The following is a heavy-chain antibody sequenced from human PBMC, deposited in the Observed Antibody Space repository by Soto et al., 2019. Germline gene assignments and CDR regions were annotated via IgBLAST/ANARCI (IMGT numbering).Heavy chain of an antibody. Sequence: GASVKVSCKASGYTFTGYYMHWVRQAPGQGLEWMGWINPNSGGTNYAQKFQGRVTMTRDTSISTAYMELSRLRSDDTAVYYCARDSVRGVIIPWFDPWGQGTLVTVSS. CDR2: INPNSGGT. J-gene: IGHJ5*02. CDR3: ARDSVRGVIIPWFDP. V-gene: IGHV1-2*02. CDR1: GYTFTGYY. D-gene: IGHD3-10*01.